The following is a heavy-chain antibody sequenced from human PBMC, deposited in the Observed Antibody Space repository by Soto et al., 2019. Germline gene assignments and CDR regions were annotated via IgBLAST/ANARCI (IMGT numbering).Heavy chain of an antibody. CDR2: ISGSGSST. Sequence: GGSLRLSCAASGFTFSSYAMSWVRQAPGKGLEWVSAISGSGSSTYYADSVKGRFTISRDNSKNTLYLQMNSLRAEDTAVYYCAKDEPRDYYGSGSYDYYYGMDVWGQGTTVTVSS. V-gene: IGHV3-23*01. D-gene: IGHD3-10*01. J-gene: IGHJ6*02. CDR1: GFTFSSYA. CDR3: AKDEPRDYYGSGSYDYYYGMDV.